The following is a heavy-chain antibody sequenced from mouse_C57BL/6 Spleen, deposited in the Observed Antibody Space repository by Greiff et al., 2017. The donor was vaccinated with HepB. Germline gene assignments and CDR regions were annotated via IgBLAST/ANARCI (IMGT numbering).Heavy chain of an antibody. CDR3: AGYYYGSSYDYAMDY. V-gene: IGHV1-4*01. CDR2: INPSSGYT. Sequence: VKLQQSGAELARPGASVKMSCKASGYTFTSYTMHWVKQRPGQGLEWIGYINPSSGYTKYNQKFKDKATLTADKSSSTAYMQLSSLTSEDSAVYYCAGYYYGSSYDYAMDYWGQGTSVTVSS. CDR1: GYTFTSYT. J-gene: IGHJ4*01. D-gene: IGHD1-1*01.